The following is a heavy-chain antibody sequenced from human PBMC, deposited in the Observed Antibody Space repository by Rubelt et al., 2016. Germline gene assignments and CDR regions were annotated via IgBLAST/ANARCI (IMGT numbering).Heavy chain of an antibody. CDR2: INPNSGAT. V-gene: IGHV1-2*01. Sequence: QVQLVQSGAEVKKPGASVKVSCKASGYRFTDYYMHWVRQAPGQGLEWVGWINPNSGATNYAQKFQVRVTRTRDTSISTAYMELSRLTSDDTVVYYCARGGAAAAGDFWGQGTLVTVSS. CDR1: GYRFTDYY. J-gene: IGHJ4*02. CDR3: ARGGAAAAGDF. D-gene: IGHD6-13*01.